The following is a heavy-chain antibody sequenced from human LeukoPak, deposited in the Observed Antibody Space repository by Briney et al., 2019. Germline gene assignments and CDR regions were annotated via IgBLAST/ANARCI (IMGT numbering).Heavy chain of an antibody. J-gene: IGHJ6*02. CDR1: GYTFTSYG. D-gene: IGHD2-15*01. CDR2: ISAYNGNT. V-gene: IGHV1-18*01. CDR3: ARDRDMRDYYYGMDV. Sequence: ASVKVSCKASGYTFTSYGISWVRQAPGQGLEWMGWISAYNGNTNHAQKLQGRVTMTTDTSTSTAYMELRSLRSDDTAVYYCARDRDMRDYYYGMDVWGQGTTVTVSS.